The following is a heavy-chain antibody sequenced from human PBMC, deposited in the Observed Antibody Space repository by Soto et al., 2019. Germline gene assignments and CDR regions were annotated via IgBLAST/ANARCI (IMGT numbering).Heavy chain of an antibody. CDR1: GFTFSNMW. J-gene: IGHJ4*02. CDR2: IKDKTDGGTT. V-gene: IGHV3-15*01. Sequence: EVQLVESGGGLAKPGGSLRLSCTASGFTFSNMWMSWVRQAPGKGLEWVGRIKDKTDGGTTDYAAPVKGRFAISRDDSKSRLYLKMNSLKTDDTAVYYCTTGHYWGQGTLVTVSS. CDR3: TTGHY.